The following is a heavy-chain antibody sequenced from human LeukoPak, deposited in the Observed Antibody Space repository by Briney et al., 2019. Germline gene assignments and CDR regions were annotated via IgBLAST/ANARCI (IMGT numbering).Heavy chain of an antibody. Sequence: ASVKVSCKASGYTFTSYGISWVRQAPGQGLEWMGWNSAYNGNTNYAQKLQGRVTMTTDTSTSTAYMELSRLRSDDTAVYYCASWHYDSSGYYPSFDYWGQGTLVTVSS. CDR1: GYTFTSYG. V-gene: IGHV1-18*01. CDR3: ASWHYDSSGYYPSFDY. D-gene: IGHD3-22*01. CDR2: NSAYNGNT. J-gene: IGHJ4*02.